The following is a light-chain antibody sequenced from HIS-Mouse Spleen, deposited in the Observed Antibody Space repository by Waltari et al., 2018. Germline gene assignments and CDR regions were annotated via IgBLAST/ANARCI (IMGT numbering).Light chain of an antibody. Sequence: QSALTQPPSASGSPGQSVTISSTGPSSDVCGYNYVSWYQQHPGKSPKLMIYEVSKRPSGVPDRFSGSKSGNTASLTVSGLQAEDEADYYCSSYAGSNNYVFGTGTKVTVL. CDR3: SSYAGSNNYV. V-gene: IGLV2-8*01. CDR1: SSDVCGYNY. J-gene: IGLJ1*01. CDR2: EVS.